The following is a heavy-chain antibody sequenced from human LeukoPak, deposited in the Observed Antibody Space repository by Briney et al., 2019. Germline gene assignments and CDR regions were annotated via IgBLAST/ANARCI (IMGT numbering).Heavy chain of an antibody. D-gene: IGHD6-13*01. CDR3: ARASIGAGEVDY. Sequence: GGSLRLSCAASGFTFSSYWMHWVRQAPGKGLVWVSRINSDGSSTSYADSVKGRFTISRDNAKNTLYLQTNSLRAEDTAVYYCARASIGAGEVDYWGQGTLVTVS. CDR2: INSDGSST. V-gene: IGHV3-74*01. J-gene: IGHJ4*02. CDR1: GFTFSSYW.